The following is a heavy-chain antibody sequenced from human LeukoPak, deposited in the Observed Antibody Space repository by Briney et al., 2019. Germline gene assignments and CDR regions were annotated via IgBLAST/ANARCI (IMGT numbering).Heavy chain of an antibody. J-gene: IGHJ4*02. V-gene: IGHV3-49*04. Sequence: PGRSLRLSCTAAGFTFGDYTMNWVRQAPGKGLEWVGFIRSNTYGGATEYAASVKGRFTISRDDSKSIAYLQMNGLKIEDTAVYYCTRAPYQGYWGQGTLVTVSS. D-gene: IGHD2-2*01. CDR3: TRAPYQGY. CDR1: GFTFGDYT. CDR2: IRSNTYGGAT.